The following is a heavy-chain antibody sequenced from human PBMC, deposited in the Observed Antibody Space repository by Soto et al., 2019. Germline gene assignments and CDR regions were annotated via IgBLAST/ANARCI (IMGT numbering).Heavy chain of an antibody. Sequence: QVQLQESGPGLVKPSQTLSLTCTVSGGSISSGDYYWGWIRQPPGKGLEWIGYIYYSGSAYFSPSLNCRVAMSVDTSKNQFSLKLSSVTPADTAVYYCARDGRIVGATTVAYWGQGTLVTVSS. V-gene: IGHV4-30-4*01. CDR1: GGSISSGDYY. CDR2: IYYSGSA. CDR3: ARDGRIVGATTVAY. J-gene: IGHJ4*02. D-gene: IGHD1-26*01.